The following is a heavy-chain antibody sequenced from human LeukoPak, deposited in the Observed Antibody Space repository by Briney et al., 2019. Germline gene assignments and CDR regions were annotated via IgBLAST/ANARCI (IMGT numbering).Heavy chain of an antibody. V-gene: IGHV3-23*01. CDR1: GFTFSTYA. CDR2: ISSSGGST. D-gene: IGHD3-22*01. CDR3: AKNSVRSGYYYGY. J-gene: IGHJ4*02. Sequence: GGSLRLSCAASGFTFSTYAMSWVRQAPGKGLEWVSSISSSGGSTYYADSVKGRFTISRDNFKDTLYLQMNSLRAEDTAVYYCAKNSVRSGYYYGYWGQGTLVTVSS.